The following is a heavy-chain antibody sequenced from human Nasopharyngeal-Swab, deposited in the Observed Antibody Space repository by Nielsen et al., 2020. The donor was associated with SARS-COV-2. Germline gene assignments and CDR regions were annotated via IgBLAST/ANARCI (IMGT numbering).Heavy chain of an antibody. Sequence: VRQMPGKGLEWVAVTPRDGSDKYYTDSVKGRFTMSRDTSKNVVYLEMNSLSIEDTAVYYCARSVNFDYGDLQPPFGYWGQGTLVTVSS. CDR3: ARSVNFDYGDLQPPFGY. V-gene: IGHV3-30-3*01. D-gene: IGHD4-17*01. CDR2: TPRDGSDK. J-gene: IGHJ4*02.